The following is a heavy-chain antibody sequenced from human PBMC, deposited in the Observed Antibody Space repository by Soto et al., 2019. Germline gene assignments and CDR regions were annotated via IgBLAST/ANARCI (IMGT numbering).Heavy chain of an antibody. CDR1: GGPFSSYT. CDR2: IIPVLALA. Sequence: QVQLLQSGAEVKKPGSSVKVSCRATGGPFSSYTFNWVRQASGQGLEWMGRIIPVLALANYAQRFQGRVTITADNSTGTVYMELSGLRSEDTAVYYCATSGWGVPSEKWGQGTLVTVSS. J-gene: IGHJ4*01. CDR3: ATSGWGVPSEK. D-gene: IGHD2-8*02. V-gene: IGHV1-69*02.